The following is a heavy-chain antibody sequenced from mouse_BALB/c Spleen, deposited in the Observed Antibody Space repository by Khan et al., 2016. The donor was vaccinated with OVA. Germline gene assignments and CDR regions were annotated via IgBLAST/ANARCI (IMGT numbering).Heavy chain of an antibody. CDR2: IDPETGNT. CDR3: TRSGDAAWFPY. Sequence: EVQLQQSGADLVRPGALVRLSCKASGFYIKDYYMHWVKQRPEQGLEWIGWIDPETGNTIYDPKFQGKASITADTSSNTAYLQISSLTSGDTAVYYCTRSGDAAWFPYWGQGTLVTVSA. V-gene: IGHV14-1*02. J-gene: IGHJ3*01. CDR1: GFYIKDYY. D-gene: IGHD2-13*01.